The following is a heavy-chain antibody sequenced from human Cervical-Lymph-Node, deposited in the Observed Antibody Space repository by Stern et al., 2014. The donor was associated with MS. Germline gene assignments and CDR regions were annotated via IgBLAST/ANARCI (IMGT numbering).Heavy chain of an antibody. V-gene: IGHV1-58*01. CDR3: AAGFYYYDSSGYSDY. CDR2: IVVGSGNT. D-gene: IGHD3-22*01. CDR1: GFTFTSSA. Sequence: QLGQSGPEVKKPGTSVKVSCKASGFTFTSSAVQWVRQARGQRLEWIGWIVVGSGNTNYAQKFQERVTITRDMSTSTAYMELSSLRSEDTAVYYCAAGFYYYDSSGYSDYWGQGTLVTVSS. J-gene: IGHJ4*02.